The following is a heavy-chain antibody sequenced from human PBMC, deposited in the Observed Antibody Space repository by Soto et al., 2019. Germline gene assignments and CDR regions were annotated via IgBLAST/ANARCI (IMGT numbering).Heavy chain of an antibody. J-gene: IGHJ4*02. D-gene: IGHD2-15*01. V-gene: IGHV3-73*02. CDR3: TSYCSGGSCKEGC. Sequence: EVQLVESGGGLVQPGGSLKLSCAASGFTFSGSAMHWVRQASGKGLEWVGRIRSKVNSYATAYAASVKGRFTISRVDLNNTAYPQMNGLKTEDTAVYNCTSYCSGGSCKEGCWGKGILVTVSS. CDR1: GFTFSGSA. CDR2: IRSKVNSYAT.